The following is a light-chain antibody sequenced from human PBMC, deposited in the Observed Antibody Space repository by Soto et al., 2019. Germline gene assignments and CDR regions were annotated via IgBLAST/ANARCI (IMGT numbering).Light chain of an antibody. V-gene: IGKV3-20*01. CDR2: GAS. J-gene: IGKJ1*01. CDR3: EQYGSSPPT. CDR1: QSVSNNY. Sequence: EIVLTQSPGTLSLSPGERATLSCRASQSVSNNYLAWYQQKPGQAPRLLIYGASNRATGIPARFSGSGSGTDFTLIITRLEPEDFAVYYCEQYGSSPPTFGQGTMVDVK.